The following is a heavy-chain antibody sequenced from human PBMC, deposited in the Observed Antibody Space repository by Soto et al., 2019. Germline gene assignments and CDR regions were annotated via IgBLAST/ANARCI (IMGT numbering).Heavy chain of an antibody. D-gene: IGHD3-16*01. CDR2: INTYNGNT. Sequence: QVQLVQSGAEVKNPGASVKVSCKASGYTFTRYGIGWVRQAPGQGLEWMGWINTYNGNTNYAQNVQGRVTLTTDTSTSTDYMELRSLRSNDTAIYYCAMVDVYVTPSPQDVWGQGTTVIVSS. CDR3: AMVDVYVTPSPQDV. CDR1: GYTFTRYG. V-gene: IGHV1-18*01. J-gene: IGHJ6*02.